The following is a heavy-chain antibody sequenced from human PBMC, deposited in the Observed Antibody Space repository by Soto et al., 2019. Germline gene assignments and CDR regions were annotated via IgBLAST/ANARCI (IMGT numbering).Heavy chain of an antibody. CDR1: GGTFSSYA. CDR3: AREVGSARGGVRSYYQTAAFDI. CDR2: IIPIFGTA. J-gene: IGHJ3*02. D-gene: IGHD1-26*01. V-gene: IGHV1-69*13. Sequence: SVKVSCKASGGTFSSYAISWVRQAPGQGLEWMGWIIPIFGTANYAQKFQGRVTITADESTSTAYMELSSLRSEDTAVYYCAREVGSARGGVRSYYQTAAFDIWGQGTMVTVSS.